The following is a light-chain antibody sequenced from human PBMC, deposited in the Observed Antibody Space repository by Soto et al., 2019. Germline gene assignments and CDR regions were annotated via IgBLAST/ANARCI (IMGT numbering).Light chain of an antibody. V-gene: IGKV3-20*01. CDR1: QSVTYDQ. Sequence: EIVLTQSPDTLSLSPGERATLSCRASQSVTYDQLAWYRQTPGQAPRLLIYGASSRGASIPDRFSGSGSGTDFTLTISRLEPEDCVVYHCQQYGELSPKFVQGTIVDI. J-gene: IGKJ1*01. CDR2: GAS. CDR3: QQYGELSPK.